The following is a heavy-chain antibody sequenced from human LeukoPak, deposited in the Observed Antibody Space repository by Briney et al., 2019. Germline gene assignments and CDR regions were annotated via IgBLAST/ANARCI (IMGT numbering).Heavy chain of an antibody. V-gene: IGHV1-46*01. CDR1: GYTFTSYY. CDR3: ARCNSNYYYMGV. J-gene: IGHJ6*03. Sequence: ASVKVSCKASGYTFTSYYMHWVRQAPGQGLEWMGIINPSGGSTSYAQKFQGRVTMTRGMSTSTVYMELSSLRSEDTAVYYCARCNSNYYYMGVWGKGTTVTVSS. D-gene: IGHD4-11*01. CDR2: INPSGGST.